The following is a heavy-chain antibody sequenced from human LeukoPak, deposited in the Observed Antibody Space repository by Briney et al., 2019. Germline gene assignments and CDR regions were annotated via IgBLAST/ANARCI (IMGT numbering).Heavy chain of an antibody. Sequence: GGSLRLSCAASGFTFSSYSMNWVRQAPGKGLEWISSISSSSSYIYYADSVKGRFTISRDNAKNSLYLQMNSLRAEDTAVYYCARVVPAYAFDIWGQGTMVTVSS. J-gene: IGHJ3*02. D-gene: IGHD2-2*01. V-gene: IGHV3-21*01. CDR3: ARVVPAYAFDI. CDR1: GFTFSSYS. CDR2: ISSSSSYI.